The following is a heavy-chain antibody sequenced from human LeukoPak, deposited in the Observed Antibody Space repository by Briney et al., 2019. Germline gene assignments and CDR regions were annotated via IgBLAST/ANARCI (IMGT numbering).Heavy chain of an antibody. CDR2: MYDIGST. V-gene: IGHV4-59*01. CDR1: GASISGYY. D-gene: IGHD3-22*01. J-gene: IGHJ4*02. Sequence: SEIQSYTCAVSGASISGYYWSWIRQPPGKGLEWIGYMYDIGSTNYNPSLKSRVTISVDTSKNQFSLKLSSVTAADTAVYYCARGVGYYDSSGYYRYYFDYWGQGTLVTVSS. CDR3: ARGVGYYDSSGYYRYYFDY.